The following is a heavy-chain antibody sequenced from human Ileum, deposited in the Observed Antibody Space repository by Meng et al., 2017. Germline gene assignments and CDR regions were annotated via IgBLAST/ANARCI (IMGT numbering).Heavy chain of an antibody. CDR3: ARHIGVTGTRGFDF. J-gene: IGHJ4*02. CDR1: AGSISSSFY. D-gene: IGHD6-19*01. CDR2: MHNSGTI. Sequence: QVPRQESGHGLVALSGTFSLTCIVSAGSISSSFYWSWVRQPPGKGLEWIGEMHNSGTINYNPSLKSRVTISLDTSTNQLSLRLTSVAAADTAVYYCARHIGVTGTRGFDFWGQGTLVTVSS. V-gene: IGHV4-4*02.